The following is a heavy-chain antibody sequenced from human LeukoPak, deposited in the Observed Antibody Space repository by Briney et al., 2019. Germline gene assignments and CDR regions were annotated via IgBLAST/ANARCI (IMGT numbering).Heavy chain of an antibody. CDR1: GLIFSSYW. J-gene: IGHJ5*02. D-gene: IGHD3-10*01. Sequence: PGGSLRLSCEASGLIFSSYWMSWVRQAPGKGLEWVANIRKDGSEMYYVDSVEGRFTISRDNAKNSLYLQMNSLRAEDTAVYYCAKDGPTYYYGSGRSNWFDPWGQGTLVTVSS. CDR2: IRKDGSEM. CDR3: AKDGPTYYYGSGRSNWFDP. V-gene: IGHV3-7*03.